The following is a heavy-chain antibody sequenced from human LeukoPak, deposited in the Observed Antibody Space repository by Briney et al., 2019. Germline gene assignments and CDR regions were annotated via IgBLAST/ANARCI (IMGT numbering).Heavy chain of an antibody. V-gene: IGHV3-21*01. D-gene: IGHD2-21*01. Sequence: GGSLRLSCAASGFTFSSYSMNWVRQAPGKGLEWVSSISSSSSYIYYADSVKGRSTISRDNAKNSLYLQMNSLRAEDTAVYYCARVYHSNAFDIWGQGTMVTVSS. CDR3: ARVYHSNAFDI. CDR2: ISSSSSYI. J-gene: IGHJ3*02. CDR1: GFTFSSYS.